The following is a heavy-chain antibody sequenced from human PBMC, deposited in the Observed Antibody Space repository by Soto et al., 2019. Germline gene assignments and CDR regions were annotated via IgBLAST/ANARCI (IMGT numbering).Heavy chain of an antibody. CDR1: GGSVNSDSYY. Sequence: SETLSLTCTVSGGSVNSDSYYWTWIRQPPGKGLEWIGYIYYSGNTYNTPSLKSRLTISLDRSKNQFSLRLSSVTAADTAVYYCARGGVKVTNGMDVWGQGTTVTVSS. V-gene: IGHV4-61*01. CDR2: IYYSGNT. CDR3: ARGGVKVTNGMDV. J-gene: IGHJ6*02. D-gene: IGHD4-4*01.